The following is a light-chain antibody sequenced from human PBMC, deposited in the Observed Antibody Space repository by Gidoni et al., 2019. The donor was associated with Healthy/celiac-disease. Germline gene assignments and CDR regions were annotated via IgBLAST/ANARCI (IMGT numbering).Light chain of an antibody. CDR1: QSISSY. CDR2: AAS. Sequence: DIQMTQSPASLSASVGDRVTITCRASQSISSYLNWYQEKPGKAPKLLIYAASSLQSGVPSRFSGSGSGTDFTLTLSSLQPDDFATYYCQQSYSHPRYPFGQGTKLEIK. CDR3: QQSYSHPRYP. J-gene: IGKJ2*01. V-gene: IGKV1-39*01.